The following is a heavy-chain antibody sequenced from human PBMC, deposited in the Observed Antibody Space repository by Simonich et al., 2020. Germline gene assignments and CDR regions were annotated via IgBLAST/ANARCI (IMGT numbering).Heavy chain of an antibody. J-gene: IGHJ6*02. D-gene: IGHD6-6*01. Sequence: EVQLVESGGGLVQPGGSLRLSCAASGFTFSSYEMNWVRQAPGKGLEWVSYISSSGSTIYYADSVKGRFTISRDNAKNSLYLQMNSLRAEDTVVYYCARDFRLQLVEIGTYYYYGMDVWGQGTTVTVSS. CDR2: ISSSGSTI. CDR3: ARDFRLQLVEIGTYYYYGMDV. CDR1: GFTFSSYE. V-gene: IGHV3-48*03.